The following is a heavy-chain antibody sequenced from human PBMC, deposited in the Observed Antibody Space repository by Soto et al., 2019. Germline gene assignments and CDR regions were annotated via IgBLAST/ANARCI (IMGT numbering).Heavy chain of an antibody. D-gene: IGHD4-17*01. J-gene: IGHJ4*02. CDR1: GFTFDDYA. CDR2: ISWNSGSI. V-gene: IGHV3-9*01. Sequence: GGSLRLSCAASGFTFDDYAMHWVRQAPGKGLEWVSGISWNSGSIGYADSVKGRFTISRDNAKNSLYLQMNSLRAEDTAIYFCERGGGDYRPFDYWSQGTQVTVSS. CDR3: ERGGGDYRPFDY.